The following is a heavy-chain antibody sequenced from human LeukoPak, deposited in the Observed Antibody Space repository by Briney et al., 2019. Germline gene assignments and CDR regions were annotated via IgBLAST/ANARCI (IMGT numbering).Heavy chain of an antibody. D-gene: IGHD3-16*01. CDR3: ARAVGPFDY. CDR1: GFTFSTYG. Sequence: GRSLRLSCAASGFTFSTYGMHWVRQAPGKGLERVAVIWFDGSNKYYADSVKGRFTISRDNSKDTLYLQMNSLRAEDTAVYYCARAVGPFDYWGQGTVVTVSS. CDR2: IWFDGSNK. J-gene: IGHJ4*02. V-gene: IGHV3-33*01.